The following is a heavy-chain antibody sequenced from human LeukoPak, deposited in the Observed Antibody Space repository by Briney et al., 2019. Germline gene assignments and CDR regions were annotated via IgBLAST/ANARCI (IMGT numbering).Heavy chain of an antibody. D-gene: IGHD3-22*01. Sequence: SETLSLTCTVSGGSISRYYWSWIRQPPGKGLEWIGYFFYIGSTYYNPSLKSRVTISADTSKNQFSLKLSSVTAADTAVYYCAINSAGDSRGYEFWGQGTLITVSS. V-gene: IGHV4-59*08. CDR1: GGSISRYY. J-gene: IGHJ4*02. CDR3: AINSAGDSRGYEF. CDR2: FFYIGST.